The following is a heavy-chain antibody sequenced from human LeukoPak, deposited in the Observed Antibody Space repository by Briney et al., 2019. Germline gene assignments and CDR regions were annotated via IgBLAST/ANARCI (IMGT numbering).Heavy chain of an antibody. CDR2: IKPNSGGT. J-gene: IGHJ4*02. Sequence: ASEKVSCKGSGYTFTVYCIHWVRQDPGQGLEWLGVIKPNSGGTSHAQKFQGRVTITRDTSINTAYMELSSLRSDDTAVYYCARDYGDSWGQGTLVTVSS. CDR3: ARDYGDS. V-gene: IGHV1-2*02. CDR1: GYTFTVYC. D-gene: IGHD4-17*01.